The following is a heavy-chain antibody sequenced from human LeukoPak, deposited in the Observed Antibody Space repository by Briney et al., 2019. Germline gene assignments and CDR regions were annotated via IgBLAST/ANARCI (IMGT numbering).Heavy chain of an antibody. D-gene: IGHD2-21*01. V-gene: IGHV3-74*01. CDR1: GFTFSGNW. CDR2: LDSDASIT. J-gene: IGHJ6*02. CDR3: ARVPAYSGYFYGMDV. Sequence: GGSLRLSCAASGFTFSGNWMHWVRQAPGKGMVWVSRLDSDASITNYADSVKGRFTISSDNAKNTLYLQMNSLTAEDTAVYYCARVPAYSGYFYGMDVWGQGTTVTDSS.